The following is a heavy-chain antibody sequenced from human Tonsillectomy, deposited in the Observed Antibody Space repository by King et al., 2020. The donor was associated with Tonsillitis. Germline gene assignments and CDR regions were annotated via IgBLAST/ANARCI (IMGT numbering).Heavy chain of an antibody. J-gene: IGHJ4*02. D-gene: IGHD1-7*01. V-gene: IGHV5-51*01. CDR2: IYPGDSDT. CDR3: ARDNWNFASEY. CDR1: GYSFTNYW. Sequence: HLVQSGAEGKKPGESLKISCKGSGYSFTNYWIASVCLMSWKGLEWMGIIYPGDSDTKYSPSFQGQVTISAAKSINTAYLQWSSLKASDTAIYYCARDNWNFASEYWGQGTLVTVSS.